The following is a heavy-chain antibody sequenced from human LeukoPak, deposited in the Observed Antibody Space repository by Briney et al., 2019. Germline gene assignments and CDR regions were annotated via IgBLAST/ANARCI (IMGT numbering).Heavy chain of an antibody. CDR3: ARKNNYYYGMDV. Sequence: GGSLRLSCAASGFTFSVYAMNWLRQAPGKGLEWVSFISGNTRTIYYADSVKGRFTISRDNAKNSLYLQMNSLRAEDTAVYYCARKNNYYYGMDVWGQGTTVTVSS. V-gene: IGHV3-48*04. CDR2: ISGNTRTI. J-gene: IGHJ6*02. CDR1: GFTFSVYA.